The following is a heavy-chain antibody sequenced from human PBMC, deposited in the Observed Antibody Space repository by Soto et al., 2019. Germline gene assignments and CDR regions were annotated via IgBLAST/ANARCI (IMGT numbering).Heavy chain of an antibody. CDR2: ISSNGGST. CDR1: GFTFSSYA. J-gene: IGHJ4*02. D-gene: IGHD3-9*01. V-gene: IGHV3-64D*06. Sequence: LRLSCSASGFTFSSYAMHWVRQAPGKGLEYVSAISSNGGSTYYADSVKGRFTISGDNSKNTLYLQMSSLRAEDTAVYYCVKDGVLRYFDWSTIFDYWGQGTLVTVSS. CDR3: VKDGVLRYFDWSTIFDY.